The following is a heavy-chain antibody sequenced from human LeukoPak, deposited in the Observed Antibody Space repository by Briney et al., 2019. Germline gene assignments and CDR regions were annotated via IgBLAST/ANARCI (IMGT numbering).Heavy chain of an antibody. V-gene: IGHV4-34*01. CDR2: INHSGST. J-gene: IGHJ5*02. Sequence: SETLSLTCAVYGGSFSGYYWSWIRQPPGKGLEWIGEINHSGSTNYNPSLKSRVTISVDTSKNQFSLKLSSVTAADTAVYYCARGLAGYYGSGCYLRPWGQGTLVTVSS. CDR1: GGSFSGYY. CDR3: ARGLAGYYGSGCYLRP. D-gene: IGHD3-10*01.